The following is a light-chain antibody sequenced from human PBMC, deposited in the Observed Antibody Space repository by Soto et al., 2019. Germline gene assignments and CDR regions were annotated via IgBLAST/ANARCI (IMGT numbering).Light chain of an antibody. CDR3: QQYNNSWT. V-gene: IGKV3-15*01. CDR1: QNVSNN. J-gene: IGKJ1*01. Sequence: EIVMTQSPATLSVSPGERATLSCRASQNVSNNLAWYQKKPGQAPRLLIYGASTRATGIPARFSGSGSGTEFTLTISSLPSEDFTFYYCQQYNNSWTFGQGTRVEIK. CDR2: GAS.